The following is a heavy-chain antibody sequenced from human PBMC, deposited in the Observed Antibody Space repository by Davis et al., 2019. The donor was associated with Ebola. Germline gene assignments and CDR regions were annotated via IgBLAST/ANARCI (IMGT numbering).Heavy chain of an antibody. Sequence: PGGSLRLSCAASGFTFSSNAMTWVRQAPGKGLEWVSTISGSGGSTYYADSVKGRFTISRDNSKNTLYLQLNSLRPEDTAVYYCAKDRGSILTGYSHWGQGTLVTVSS. CDR3: AKDRGSILTGYSH. D-gene: IGHD3-9*01. J-gene: IGHJ4*02. CDR1: GFTFSSNA. V-gene: IGHV3-23*01. CDR2: ISGSGGST.